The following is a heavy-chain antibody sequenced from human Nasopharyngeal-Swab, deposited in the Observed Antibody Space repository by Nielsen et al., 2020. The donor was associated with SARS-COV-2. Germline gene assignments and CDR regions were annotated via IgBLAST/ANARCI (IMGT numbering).Heavy chain of an antibody. Sequence: SETLSLTCTVSGGSISSYYWSWIRQPPGKGLEWIGYIYYSGSTNYNPSLKSRVTISVDTSKNQFSLKLSSVTAADTAVYYCAREVRRTYCYGMDVWGQGTTVTVSS. J-gene: IGHJ6*02. D-gene: IGHD1-1*01. CDR1: GGSISSYY. CDR2: IYYSGST. CDR3: AREVRRTYCYGMDV. V-gene: IGHV4-59*01.